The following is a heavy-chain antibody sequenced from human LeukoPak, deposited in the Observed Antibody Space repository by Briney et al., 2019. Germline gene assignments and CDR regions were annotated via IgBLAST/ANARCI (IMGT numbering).Heavy chain of an antibody. V-gene: IGHV1-18*01. CDR3: AREDSSGWYYHY. CDR1: GYTFTSYG. CDR2: ISAYNGNT. D-gene: IGHD6-19*01. J-gene: IGHJ4*02. Sequence: ASVKVSCKASGYTFTSYGISWVRQAPGQGLEWMGWISAYNGNTNYAQKLQGRVTMTTDTSTSTAYMELRSLRSNDTAVYYCAREDSSGWYYHYWGQGTLVTVSS.